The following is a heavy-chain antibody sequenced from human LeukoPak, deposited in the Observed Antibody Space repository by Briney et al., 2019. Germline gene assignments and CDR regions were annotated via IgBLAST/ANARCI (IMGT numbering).Heavy chain of an antibody. Sequence: GGSLRLSCAASGFTFSSYWMHWVRQAPGKGLAWVSRINSDGSSTSYADSVKGRFTIPRDNAKNTLYLQMNSLRAEDTAVYYCARESTLPRSFDYWGQGTLVTVSS. CDR2: INSDGSST. J-gene: IGHJ4*02. CDR1: GFTFSSYW. CDR3: ARESTLPRSFDY. V-gene: IGHV3-74*01. D-gene: IGHD1-1*01.